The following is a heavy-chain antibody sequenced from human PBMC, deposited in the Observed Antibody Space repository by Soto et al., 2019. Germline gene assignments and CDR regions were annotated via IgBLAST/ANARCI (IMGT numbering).Heavy chain of an antibody. CDR1: GFTFSSYS. D-gene: IGHD3-10*01. J-gene: IGHJ6*02. V-gene: IGHV3-30*18. CDR3: AKDSVWFGELLSSRNYYGMDV. CDR2: ISYDGSNK. Sequence: GGSLRLSCAASGFTFSSYSMNWVRQAPGKGLEWVAVISYDGSNKYYADSVKGRFTISRDNSKNTLYLQMNSLRAEDTAVYYCAKDSVWFGELLSSRNYYGMDVWGQGTTVTVSS.